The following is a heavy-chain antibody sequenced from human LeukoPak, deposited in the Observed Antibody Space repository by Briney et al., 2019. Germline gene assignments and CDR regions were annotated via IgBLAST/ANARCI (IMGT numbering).Heavy chain of an antibody. CDR3: VRDLVSEETVPVAVRGWFDP. CDR2: VNPNSGAT. D-gene: IGHD2-2*02. CDR1: GYTFTGYY. J-gene: IGHJ5*02. Sequence: ASVKVSCKASGYTFTGYYIHWVRQAPGQGLEWVGWVNPNSGATTYAQKYQGRVTMTRDTSISTAYMELSRLRSDDTAVYYCVRDLVSEETVPVAVRGWFDPWGQGTLVTVSS. V-gene: IGHV1-2*02.